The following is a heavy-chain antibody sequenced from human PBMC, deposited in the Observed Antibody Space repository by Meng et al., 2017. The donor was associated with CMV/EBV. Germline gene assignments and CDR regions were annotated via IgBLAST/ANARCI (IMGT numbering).Heavy chain of an antibody. J-gene: IGHJ5*02. Sequence: FSSYSMNWVRQAPGKGLEWVSSISSSSSYIYYADSVKGRFTISRDNAKNSLYLQMNSLRAEDTAVYYCARDRGEDDFWSGYYNNWFDPWGQGTLVTVSS. CDR3: ARDRGEDDFWSGYYNNWFDP. V-gene: IGHV3-21*01. CDR1: FSSYS. D-gene: IGHD3-3*01. CDR2: ISSSSSYI.